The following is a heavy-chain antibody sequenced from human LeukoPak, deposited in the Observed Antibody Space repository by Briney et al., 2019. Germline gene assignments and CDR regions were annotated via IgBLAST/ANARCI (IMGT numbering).Heavy chain of an antibody. CDR2: INHSGST. D-gene: IGHD3-22*01. CDR3: ARGGRAPPNYWGKSDSSGRSVALDY. J-gene: IGHJ4*02. CDR1: GGSFSGYY. V-gene: IGHV4-34*01. Sequence: SETLSLTCAVYGGSFSGYYWSWIRQPPGKGLEWIGEINHSGSTNYNPSLKSRVTISVDTSKNQFSLKLSSVTAADTAVYYWARGGRAPPNYWGKSDSSGRSVALDYWGQGTLVTVSS.